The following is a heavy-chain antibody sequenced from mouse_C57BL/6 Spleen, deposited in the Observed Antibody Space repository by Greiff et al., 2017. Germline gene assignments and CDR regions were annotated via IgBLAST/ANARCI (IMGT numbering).Heavy chain of an antibody. CDR2: IDPSDSYT. V-gene: IGHV1-50*01. J-gene: IGHJ4*01. D-gene: IGHD4-1*01. Sequence: VQLKQPGAELVKPGASVKLSCKASGYTFTSYWMQWVKQRPGQGLEWIGEIDPSDSYTNYNQKFKGKATLTVDTSSSTAYMQLSSLTSEDSAVYYCARFWGYAMDYWGQGTSVTVSS. CDR1: GYTFTSYW. CDR3: ARFWGYAMDY.